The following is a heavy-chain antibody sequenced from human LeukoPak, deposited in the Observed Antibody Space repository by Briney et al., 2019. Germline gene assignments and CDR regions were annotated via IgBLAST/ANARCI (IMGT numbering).Heavy chain of an antibody. Sequence: ASVKVSCKASGYTFTGYYMHCVRQAPGQGLKWMGRINPNSGGTNYAQKFQGRVTMTRDTSISTAYMELSRLRSDDTAVYYCARSNLRFLEWLLHYWGQGTLVTVSS. CDR3: ARSNLRFLEWLLHY. J-gene: IGHJ4*02. CDR1: GYTFTGYY. D-gene: IGHD3-3*01. V-gene: IGHV1-2*06. CDR2: INPNSGGT.